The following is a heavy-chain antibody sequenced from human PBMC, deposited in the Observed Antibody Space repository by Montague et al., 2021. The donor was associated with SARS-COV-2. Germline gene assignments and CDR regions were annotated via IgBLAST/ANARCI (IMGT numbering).Heavy chain of an antibody. CDR2: IYSGGSP. Sequence: SLRLSCAASGFTVGGNYMSWVRQAPGKGLEWVSVIYSGGSPYYADSVMGRFTISRDNSKTTLYLQMTSLRAEDTDVYFCARGGSDISADSLPYFDDWGQGALVTVSS. CDR1: GFTVGGNY. D-gene: IGHD3-16*01. CDR3: ARGGSDISADSLPYFDD. V-gene: IGHV3-53*01. J-gene: IGHJ4*02.